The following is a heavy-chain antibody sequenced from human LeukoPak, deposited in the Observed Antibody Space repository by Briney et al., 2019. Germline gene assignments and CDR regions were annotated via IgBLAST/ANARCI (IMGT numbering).Heavy chain of an antibody. V-gene: IGHV3-30-3*01. J-gene: IGHJ6*02. D-gene: IGHD6-19*01. Sequence: GGSLRLSCAASGFTFSSYAMHWVRQAPGKGLEWVAVISYDGSNKYYADSVKGRFTISRDNSKNTLYLQMNSLRAEDTAVYYCARDSSGPPYYYYGMDVWGQGTTVTVSS. CDR1: GFTFSSYA. CDR2: ISYDGSNK. CDR3: ARDSSGPPYYYYGMDV.